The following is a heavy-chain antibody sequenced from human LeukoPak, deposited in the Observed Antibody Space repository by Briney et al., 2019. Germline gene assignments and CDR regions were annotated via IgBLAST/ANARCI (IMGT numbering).Heavy chain of an antibody. D-gene: IGHD6-25*01. CDR1: GGSISSGGYY. V-gene: IGHV4-31*03. CDR2: IYHSGTT. Sequence: SETLSPTCTVSGGSISSGGYYWSWIRQHPGKGLEWIGCIYHSGTTYYNPSLKSRITISVDTSKNQFSLKLSSVTAADTAVYFCARDRGGSYHYYGMDVWGQGTTVTVSS. CDR3: ARDRGGSYHYYGMDV. J-gene: IGHJ6*02.